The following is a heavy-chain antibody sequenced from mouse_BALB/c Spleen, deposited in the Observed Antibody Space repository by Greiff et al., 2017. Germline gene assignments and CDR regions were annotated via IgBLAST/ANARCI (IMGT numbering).Heavy chain of an antibody. Sequence: EVKLVESGGGLVQPGGSRKLSCAASGFTFSSFGMHWVRQAPEKGLEWVAYISSGSSTIYYADTVKGRFTISRDNPKNTLFLQMTSLRSEDTAMYYCATYYYGSSFDYWGQGTTLTVSS. D-gene: IGHD1-1*01. CDR2: ISSGSSTI. V-gene: IGHV5-17*02. CDR3: ATYYYGSSFDY. CDR1: GFTFSSFG. J-gene: IGHJ2*01.